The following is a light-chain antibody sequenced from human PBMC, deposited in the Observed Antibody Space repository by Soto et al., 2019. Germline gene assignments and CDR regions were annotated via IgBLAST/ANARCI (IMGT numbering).Light chain of an antibody. CDR3: HPSYSTPYT. Sequence: DIQMTQSPSSLSASVGDRVTIACRASQSISSYLNWFQQKPGRAPTLLIYAASALRSGVPSRFRGSGSGTEFTLTISSLQPEDFATYYCHPSYSTPYTFGQGTKLAIK. CDR1: QSISSY. CDR2: AAS. V-gene: IGKV1-39*01. J-gene: IGKJ2*01.